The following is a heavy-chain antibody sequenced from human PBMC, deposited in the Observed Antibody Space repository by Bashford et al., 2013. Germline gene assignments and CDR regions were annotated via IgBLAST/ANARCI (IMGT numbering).Heavy chain of an antibody. J-gene: IGHJ5*02. CDR2: IHVGFSDT. Sequence: GESLKISCKVSAYMFSDYWIGWVRQMPGKGLEWMGIIHVGFSDTNYNPSFQGQVIISADKSLSTAYLQWTSLKASDTAMYFCASARHGDHFFDPWGQGTLVTVSS. CDR3: ASARHGDHFFDP. V-gene: IGHV5-51*01. D-gene: IGHD2-21*02. CDR1: AYMFSDYW.